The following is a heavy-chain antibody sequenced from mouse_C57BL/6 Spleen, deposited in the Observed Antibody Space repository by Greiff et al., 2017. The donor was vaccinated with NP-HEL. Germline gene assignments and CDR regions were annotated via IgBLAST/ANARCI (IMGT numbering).Heavy chain of an antibody. D-gene: IGHD4-1*01. Sequence: EVHLVESGGGLVKPGGSLKLSCAASGFTFSSYAMSWVRQTPEKRLEWVATISDGGSYTYYPDNVKGRFTISRDNAKNNLYLQMSHLKSEDTAMYYCARKLTGYLDYWGQGTTLTVSS. CDR3: ARKLTGYLDY. CDR1: GFTFSSYA. V-gene: IGHV5-4*01. J-gene: IGHJ2*01. CDR2: ISDGGSYT.